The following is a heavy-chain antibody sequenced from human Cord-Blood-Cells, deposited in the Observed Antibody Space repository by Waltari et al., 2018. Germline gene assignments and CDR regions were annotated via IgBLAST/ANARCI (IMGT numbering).Heavy chain of an antibody. CDR1: GFTFSSYS. Sequence: EVQLVESGGGLVKPGGSLRLSCAASGFTFSSYSMNWVRQAPGKGLEWVSSISSSGSYKYYADSVKGRFTISRDNAKNSLYLQMNSLRAEDTAVYYCARSYYYGSGSYRYWGQGTLVTVSS. J-gene: IGHJ4*02. CDR2: ISSSGSYK. V-gene: IGHV3-21*01. D-gene: IGHD3-10*01. CDR3: ARSYYYGSGSYRY.